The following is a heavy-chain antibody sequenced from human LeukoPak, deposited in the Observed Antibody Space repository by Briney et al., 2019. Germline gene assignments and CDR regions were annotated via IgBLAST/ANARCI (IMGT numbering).Heavy chain of an antibody. CDR3: ARPESIAARQTDY. CDR2: IYPGDSDT. V-gene: IGHV5-51*01. D-gene: IGHD6-6*01. CDR1: GYSFTSYW. J-gene: IGHJ4*02. Sequence: GESLKISCQGSGYSFTSYWIGWVRQMPGKGLEWMGIIYPGDSDTRYSPSFQGQVTISADKSISTAYLQWSSLKASDTAMYYCARPESIAARQTDYWGQGTLVTVSS.